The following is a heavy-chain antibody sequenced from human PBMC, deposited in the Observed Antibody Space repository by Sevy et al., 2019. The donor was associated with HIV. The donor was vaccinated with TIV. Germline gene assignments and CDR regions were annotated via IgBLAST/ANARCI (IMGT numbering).Heavy chain of an antibody. Sequence: GGSLRLSCAASGFTFSSHEMSWVRQAPGKGLEWISYITRSGSSIYYADSVKGRFTISRDNSKNTLYLQMNSLGAEDTAVYYCAKDSVRTMIVVAFVTSFDPWGQGTLVTVSS. J-gene: IGHJ5*02. CDR1: GFTFSSHE. CDR3: AKDSVRTMIVVAFVTSFDP. D-gene: IGHD3-22*01. CDR2: ITRSGSSI. V-gene: IGHV3-48*03.